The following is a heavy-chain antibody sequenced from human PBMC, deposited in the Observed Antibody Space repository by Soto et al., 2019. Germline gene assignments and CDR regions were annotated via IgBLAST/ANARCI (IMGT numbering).Heavy chain of an antibody. J-gene: IGHJ6*02. CDR2: ISYDGRSK. D-gene: IGHD3-10*01. Sequence: QVHLVESGGGVVQPGRSLRLSCTASGFSLTSFAVHWVRQAPGKGLEWVAVISYDGRSKYYIESVKGRFNISRDNFKNAMYMEIDNMRTEATAVYYCARGRRLTMGGREFYYNLDVWGQGTTVSVSS. CDR3: ARGRRLTMGGREFYYNLDV. V-gene: IGHV3-30*04. CDR1: GFSLTSFA.